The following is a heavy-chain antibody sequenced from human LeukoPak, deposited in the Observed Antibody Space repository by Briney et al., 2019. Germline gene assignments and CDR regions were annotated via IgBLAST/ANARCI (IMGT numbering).Heavy chain of an antibody. CDR2: MNPNSGNT. D-gene: IGHD5-24*01. J-gene: IGHJ6*03. V-gene: IGHV1-8*01. CDR1: GYTFTSYD. Sequence: GASVKVSCKASGYTFTSYDINWVRQATGQGLEWMGWMNPNSGNTGYAQKFQGRVTMTRNTSISTAYMELSSLRSEDTAVYYCARGPDGYNYGGNYYYYYMDVWGKGTTVTVSS. CDR3: ARGPDGYNYGGNYYYYYMDV.